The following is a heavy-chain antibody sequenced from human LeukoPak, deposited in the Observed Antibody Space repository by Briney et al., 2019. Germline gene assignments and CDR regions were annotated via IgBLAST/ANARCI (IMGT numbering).Heavy chain of an antibody. CDR3: ATGEQWLDTNYYYYGMDV. D-gene: IGHD6-19*01. J-gene: IGHJ6*02. Sequence: ASVKVSCKVSGYTLTELSMHWVRQAPGKGLEWMGVFDPEDGETIYAQKFQGRVTMTEDTSTDTAYMELSSLRSEDTAVYYCATGEQWLDTNYYYYGMDVWGQGTTVTVSS. V-gene: IGHV1-24*01. CDR2: FDPEDGET. CDR1: GYTLTELS.